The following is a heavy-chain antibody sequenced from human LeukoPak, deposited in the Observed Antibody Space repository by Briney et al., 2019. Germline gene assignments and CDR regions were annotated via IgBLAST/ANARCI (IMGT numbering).Heavy chain of an antibody. V-gene: IGHV3-23*01. CDR3: AKDLGSSGYYYVELDY. D-gene: IGHD3-22*01. CDR2: ISGSGGNT. CDR1: GFTFGSYA. Sequence: PGGSLRLSCAASGFTFGSYAMSWVRQAPGKGLDWVSAISGSGGNTYYADSVKGRFTISRDNSKNTLYLQMNSLRAEDTAVYYCAKDLGSSGYYYVELDYWGQGTLVTVST. J-gene: IGHJ4*02.